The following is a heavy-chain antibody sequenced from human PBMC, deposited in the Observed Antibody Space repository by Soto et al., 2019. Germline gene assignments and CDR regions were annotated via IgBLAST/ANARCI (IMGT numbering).Heavy chain of an antibody. V-gene: IGHV3-30-3*01. Sequence: PGWSLRLSCAASGFTFSNYAMHWFRRAPGKGLEWVAVISHDGNNKYYADSVKGRFTISRDNSKNTLYLQMNGLRAEDTAVYYCARDESPGSYYGSSGYLDYWGQGTLVTVSS. D-gene: IGHD3-22*01. CDR1: GFTFSNYA. CDR2: ISHDGNNK. J-gene: IGHJ4*02. CDR3: ARDESPGSYYGSSGYLDY.